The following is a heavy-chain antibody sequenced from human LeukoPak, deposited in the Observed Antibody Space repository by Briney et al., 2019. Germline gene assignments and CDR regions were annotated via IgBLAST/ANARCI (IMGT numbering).Heavy chain of an antibody. V-gene: IGHV7-4-1*02. CDR2: INTNTGNP. J-gene: IGHJ4*02. Sequence: ASVKVSCKASGYTFTSYGMNWVRQAPGQGLEWMGWINTNTGNPMYAQGFTGRFVFSLDTSVSTAYLQISSLKAEDTAVYYCARVGERQNFDYWGQGTLVTVSS. CDR1: GYTFTSYG. D-gene: IGHD1-26*01. CDR3: ARVGERQNFDY.